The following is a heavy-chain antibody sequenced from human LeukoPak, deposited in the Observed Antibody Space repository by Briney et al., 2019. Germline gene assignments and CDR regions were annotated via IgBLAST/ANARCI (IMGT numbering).Heavy chain of an antibody. CDR2: INPSGST. J-gene: IGHJ4*02. D-gene: IGHD3-22*01. V-gene: IGHV4-34*01. CDR3: AREYYYDSSGYYNIFDY. Sequence: SETLSLTCAVYGGSFSGYYWSWIRQPPGKGLEWIGEINPSGSTNYNPSLKSRVTISVDTSKSHFSLNLTSVTAADTAVYYCAREYYYDSSGYYNIFDYWGQGTLVTVSS. CDR1: GGSFSGYY.